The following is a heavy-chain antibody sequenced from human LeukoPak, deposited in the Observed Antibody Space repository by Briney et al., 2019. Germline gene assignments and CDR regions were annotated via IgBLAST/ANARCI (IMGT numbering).Heavy chain of an antibody. CDR1: GFTFSSYW. CDR3: ARVTYVSGSYSHFDY. CDR2: INSDGSRT. Sequence: GGSLRLSCAASGFTFSSYWMHWVRQAPGKGVVGVSRINSDGSRTNYADSVKGRFTIPRDREKNTLYVQMSSLRAEDTAVYYCARVTYVSGSYSHFDYWGQGTLVTVSS. V-gene: IGHV3-74*01. D-gene: IGHD3-10*01. J-gene: IGHJ4*02.